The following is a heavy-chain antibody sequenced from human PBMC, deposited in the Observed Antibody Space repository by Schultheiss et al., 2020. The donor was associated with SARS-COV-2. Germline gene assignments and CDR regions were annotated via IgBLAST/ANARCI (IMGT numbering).Heavy chain of an antibody. V-gene: IGHV3-30*04. J-gene: IGHJ4*02. Sequence: GGSLRLSCAASGFTFSSYAMHWVRQAPGKGLEWVAVISYDGSNKYYADSVKGRFTISRDNSKNTLYLQMNSLRAEDTAVYYCARGTTTLPHFDYWGQGTLVTVSS. D-gene: IGHD4-11*01. CDR2: ISYDGSNK. CDR3: ARGTTTLPHFDY. CDR1: GFTFSSYA.